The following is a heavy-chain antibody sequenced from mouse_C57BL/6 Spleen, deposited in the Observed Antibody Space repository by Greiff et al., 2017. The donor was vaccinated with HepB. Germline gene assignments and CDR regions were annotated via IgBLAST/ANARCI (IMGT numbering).Heavy chain of an antibody. J-gene: IGHJ3*01. V-gene: IGHV1-54*01. Sequence: QVQLQQSGAELVRPGTSVKVSCKASGYAFTNYLIEWVKQRPGQGLEWIGVINPGSGGTNYNEKFKGKATLTADKSSSHAYMQLSSLTSEDSAVYFCARGDYSNFLFAYWGQGTLVTVSA. CDR3: ARGDYSNFLFAY. D-gene: IGHD2-5*01. CDR1: GYAFTNYL. CDR2: INPGSGGT.